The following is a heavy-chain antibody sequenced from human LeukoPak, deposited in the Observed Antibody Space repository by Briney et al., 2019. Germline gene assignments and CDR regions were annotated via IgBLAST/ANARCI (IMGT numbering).Heavy chain of an antibody. J-gene: IGHJ5*02. CDR1: GFTFSSYV. CDR2: VSVGGGST. CDR3: AKSYCSRTSCYGGAFDP. V-gene: IGHV3-23*01. D-gene: IGHD2-2*01. Sequence: PGGSLRLSCAASGFTFSSYVMSWVRQAPGKGLEWVSGVSVGGGSTYYADSVKGRFTISRDNSKNTLYLQMNSLRAEDTAVYYCAKSYCSRTSCYGGAFDPWGQGTLVTVSS.